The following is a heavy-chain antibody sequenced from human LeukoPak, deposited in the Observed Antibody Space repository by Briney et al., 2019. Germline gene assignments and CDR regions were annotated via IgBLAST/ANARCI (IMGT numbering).Heavy chain of an antibody. Sequence: GGSLRLSCAASGFTFSSYGMHWVRQAPGKGLEWVAVIWYDGSNKYYADSVKGRFTISRDNSKNTLYLQMNSLRAEDMAVYYCARFPRYYYDSSGSPGAFDIWGQGTMVTVSS. V-gene: IGHV3-33*03. D-gene: IGHD3-22*01. CDR1: GFTFSSYG. CDR3: ARFPRYYYDSSGSPGAFDI. J-gene: IGHJ3*02. CDR2: IWYDGSNK.